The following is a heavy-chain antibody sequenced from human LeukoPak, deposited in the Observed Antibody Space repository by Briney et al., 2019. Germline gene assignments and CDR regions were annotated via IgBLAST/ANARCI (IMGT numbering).Heavy chain of an antibody. Sequence: SETLSLTCAVYGGSFSGYYWSWIRQPPGKGLEWIGEINHSGSTNYNPSLKSRVTISVDTSKNQFSLKLSSVTAADTAVYYCAREGSSSWSYPWGQGTLVTVSS. CDR1: GGSFSGYY. J-gene: IGHJ5*02. V-gene: IGHV4-34*01. CDR3: AREGSSSWSYP. CDR2: INHSGST. D-gene: IGHD6-13*01.